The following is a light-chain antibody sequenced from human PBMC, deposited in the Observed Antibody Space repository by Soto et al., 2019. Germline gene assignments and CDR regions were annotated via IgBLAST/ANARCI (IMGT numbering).Light chain of an antibody. CDR3: QKYTGAPPD. Sequence: DIQMTQSPSSLSASVGDRVTITCRASQGISLYLAWYQQKPGKVPKLLIYAASTLQSGVPSRFSGSGSGTDFTLTISSLQPEAVATYYCQKYTGAPPDFGGGTKVEIK. CDR1: QGISLY. CDR2: AAS. V-gene: IGKV1-27*01. J-gene: IGKJ4*01.